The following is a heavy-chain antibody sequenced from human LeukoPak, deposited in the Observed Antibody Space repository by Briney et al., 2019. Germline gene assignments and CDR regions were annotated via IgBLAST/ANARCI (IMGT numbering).Heavy chain of an antibody. CDR3: ARYYYDSSGYRPKSLLFDY. CDR2: INPNSGGT. CDR1: GYTFTGYY. Sequence: GASVKVSCKASGYTFTGYYMHWVRQAPGQGLEWMGWINPNSGGTNYAQKFQGRVTMTRDTSISTAYMELSRLRSDDTAVYYCARYYYDSSGYRPKSLLFDYWGQGTLVTVSS. J-gene: IGHJ4*02. V-gene: IGHV1-2*02. D-gene: IGHD3-22*01.